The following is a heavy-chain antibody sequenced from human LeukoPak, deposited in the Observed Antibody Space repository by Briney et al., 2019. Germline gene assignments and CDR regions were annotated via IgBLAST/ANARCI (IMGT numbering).Heavy chain of an antibody. CDR2: IGDSGGST. CDR1: GFTFSNHA. D-gene: IGHD6-6*01. J-gene: IGHJ6*04. Sequence: GGSLRLSCAASGFTFSNHAMSWVRQAPGKGLEWVSVIGDSGGSTYFADSVKGRFTISRDNSKNTLYLQMNSLRADDTAVYHCAKGGASSPYTYIDVWGKGTTVIVSS. V-gene: IGHV3-23*01. CDR3: AKGGASSPYTYIDV.